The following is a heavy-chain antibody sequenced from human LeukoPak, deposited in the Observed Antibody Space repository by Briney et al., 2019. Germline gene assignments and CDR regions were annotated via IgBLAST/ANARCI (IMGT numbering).Heavy chain of an antibody. J-gene: IGHJ4*02. CDR2: IYYSGST. CDR3: ARASRVRGVPLDY. CDR1: GGSVSSGSYY. Sequence: SETLSLTCTVSGGSVSSGSYYWSWNRQPPGKGLEWIGYIYYSGSTNYNPSLKSRVTISVDTSKNQFSLKLSSVTAADTAVYYCARASRVRGVPLDYWGQGTLVTVSS. V-gene: IGHV4-61*01. D-gene: IGHD3-10*01.